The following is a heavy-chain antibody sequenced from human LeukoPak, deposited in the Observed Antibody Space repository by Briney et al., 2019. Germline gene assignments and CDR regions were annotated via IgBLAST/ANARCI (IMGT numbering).Heavy chain of an antibody. CDR3: AKDWSYHYTVDY. V-gene: IGHV3-30*18. J-gene: IGHJ4*02. D-gene: IGHD3-16*02. Sequence: SGGSLRLSCATSGFTFSSCAVHWVRQAPGKGLEWVVFISYDGSNKYYADSVKGRFTISRDNSKNTLYLQMNSLRPEDTAVYYCAKDWSYHYTVDYWGQGTLVTVSS. CDR2: ISYDGSNK. CDR1: GFTFSSCA.